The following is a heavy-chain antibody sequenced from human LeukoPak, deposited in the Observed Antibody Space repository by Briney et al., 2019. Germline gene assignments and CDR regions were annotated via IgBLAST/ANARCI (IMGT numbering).Heavy chain of an antibody. Sequence: SQTLSLTCAISGDSVSSNSAAWNWIRQSPSRGLEWLGRTYYRSKWYNDYAVSVKSRITINPDTSKNQFSLQLNSVTPEDTAVYYCARVRGYSYGPSYYYYMDVWGKGTTVTISS. CDR3: ARVRGYSYGPSYYYYMDV. J-gene: IGHJ6*03. D-gene: IGHD5-18*01. CDR2: TYYRSKWYN. CDR1: GDSVSSNSAA. V-gene: IGHV6-1*01.